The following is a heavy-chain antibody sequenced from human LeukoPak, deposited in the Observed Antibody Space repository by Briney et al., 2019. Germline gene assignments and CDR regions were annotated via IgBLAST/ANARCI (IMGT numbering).Heavy chain of an antibody. V-gene: IGHV3-74*01. CDR3: ARDGPHNWFDP. J-gene: IGHJ5*02. Sequence: GESLRLSCGASGFTFSDHWMHWVRQAPGKGLVWVSGIDTDGSTTRYADSVKGRFTISRDNAKNTLYLQMNTLRAEDTAVYYCARDGPHNWFDPWGQGTLVTVSS. CDR2: IDTDGSTT. CDR1: GFTFSDHW.